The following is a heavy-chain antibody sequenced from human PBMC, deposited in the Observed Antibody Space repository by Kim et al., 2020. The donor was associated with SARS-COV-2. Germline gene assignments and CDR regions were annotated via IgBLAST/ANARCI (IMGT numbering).Heavy chain of an antibody. V-gene: IGHV3-49*03. Sequence: GGSLRLSCTASGFTFGDYAMSWFRQAPGKGLEWVGFIRSKAYGGTTEYAASVKGRFTISRDDSKSIAYLQMNSLKTEDTAVYYCTRTRVRMVAAYYYGMDVWGQGTTVTVSS. D-gene: IGHD2-15*01. J-gene: IGHJ6*02. CDR1: GFTFGDYA. CDR3: TRTRVRMVAAYYYGMDV. CDR2: IRSKAYGGTT.